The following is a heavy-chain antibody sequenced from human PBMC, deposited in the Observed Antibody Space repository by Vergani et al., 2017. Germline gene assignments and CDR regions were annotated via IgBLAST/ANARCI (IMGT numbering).Heavy chain of an antibody. V-gene: IGHV1-18*01. CDR2: ISAYNGNT. J-gene: IGHJ4*02. CDR1: GYTFTSYG. Sequence: QVQLVQSGAEVKKPGASVKVSCKASGYTFTSYGISWVRQAPGQGLEWMGWISAYNGNTNYAQKLQGRVTMTTDTSTSTAYMELRSLRSDDTAVYYCARDQGIVVPAAIALEYWDWGKGTLVSVSS. D-gene: IGHD2-2*02. CDR3: ARDQGIVVPAAIALEYWD.